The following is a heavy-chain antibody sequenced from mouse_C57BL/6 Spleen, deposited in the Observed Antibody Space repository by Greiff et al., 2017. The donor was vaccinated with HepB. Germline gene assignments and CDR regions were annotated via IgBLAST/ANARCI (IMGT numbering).Heavy chain of an antibody. CDR2: IDPEDGET. J-gene: IGHJ1*03. V-gene: IGHV14-2*01. Sequence: EVQLQQSGAELVKPGASVKLSCTASGFNIKDYYMHWVKQRTEQGLEWIGRIDPEDGETKYAPKFQDKATITADTSSNTAYLQLSSLTSEDTAVYYCAREGTTVVAEDWYFDVWGTGTTVTVSS. D-gene: IGHD1-1*01. CDR3: AREGTTVVAEDWYFDV. CDR1: GFNIKDYY.